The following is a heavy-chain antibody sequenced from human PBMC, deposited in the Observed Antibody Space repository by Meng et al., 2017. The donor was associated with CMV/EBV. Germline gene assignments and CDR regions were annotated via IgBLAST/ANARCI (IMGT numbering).Heavy chain of an antibody. CDR2: MNPNSGNT. CDR3: ARGGDHLRPNWFDP. V-gene: IGHV1-8*03. D-gene: IGHD2-21*02. Sequence: ASVKVSCKASGYTFTSYDINWVRQATGQGLEWMGWMNPNSGNTGYAQKFQGRVTITRNTSISTAYLQWSSLKASDTAMYYCARGGDHLRPNWFDPWGQGTLVTVSS. CDR1: GYTFTSYD. J-gene: IGHJ5*02.